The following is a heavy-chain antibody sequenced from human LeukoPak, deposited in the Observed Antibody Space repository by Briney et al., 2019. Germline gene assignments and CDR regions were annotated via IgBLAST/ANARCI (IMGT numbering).Heavy chain of an antibody. Sequence: SETLSLTCTVSGGSISGYYWTWIRQPPGKGLEWIGYIYSSGSTNYNPSLKSRVTISVDTSKNQFSLRLSSVTAADTAVYYCARAEYRSPFDYWGQGTLVTVSS. V-gene: IGHV4-4*09. J-gene: IGHJ4*02. CDR3: ARAEYRSPFDY. CDR2: IYSSGST. D-gene: IGHD2/OR15-2a*01. CDR1: GGSISGYY.